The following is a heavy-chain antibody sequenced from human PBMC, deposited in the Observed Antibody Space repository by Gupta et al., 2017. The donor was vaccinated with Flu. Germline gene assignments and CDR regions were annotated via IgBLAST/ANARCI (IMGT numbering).Heavy chain of an antibody. CDR3: AKGGFELRLSRYYFDF. J-gene: IGHJ4*02. CDR2: ISYDGSDQ. D-gene: IGHD1-7*01. Sequence: ASGKGLEWVAVISYDGSDQYYADSVKGRFTVSRDKSEKMLYLQMTSLKTEDTAVYYCAKGGFELRLSRYYFDFWGQGTLVTVSS. V-gene: IGHV3-30*18.